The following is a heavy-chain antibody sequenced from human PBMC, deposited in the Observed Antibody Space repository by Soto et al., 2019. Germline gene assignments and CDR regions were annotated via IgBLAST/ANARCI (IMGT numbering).Heavy chain of an antibody. V-gene: IGHV3-9*01. J-gene: IGHJ3*02. Sequence: EVQLVESGGGLVQPGRSLRLSCAASGFTFDDYAMHWVRQAPGKGLEWVSGISWNSGSIGYADSVKGRFTISRDNAKNSLYLQMNRLRAEDTALYYCAKDKGGGYSGYGGGFDAFDIWGQGTMVTVSS. D-gene: IGHD5-12*01. CDR3: AKDKGGGYSGYGGGFDAFDI. CDR2: ISWNSGSI. CDR1: GFTFDDYA.